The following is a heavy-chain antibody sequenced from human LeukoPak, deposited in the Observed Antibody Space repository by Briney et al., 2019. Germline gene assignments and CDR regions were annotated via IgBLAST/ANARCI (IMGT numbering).Heavy chain of an antibody. CDR3: ARGGTRVAGFDY. D-gene: IGHD6-19*01. V-gene: IGHV4-4*09. CDR2: IYTSGST. CDR1: GGSISSYY. Sequence: PSETLSLTCTVSGGSISSYYWSWIRQPPGKGLEWIGYIYTSGSTNYNPSLKSRVTISVDTSKNQFSLKLSSVTAADTAVYYCARGGTRVAGFDYWGPGTLVTVSS. J-gene: IGHJ4*02.